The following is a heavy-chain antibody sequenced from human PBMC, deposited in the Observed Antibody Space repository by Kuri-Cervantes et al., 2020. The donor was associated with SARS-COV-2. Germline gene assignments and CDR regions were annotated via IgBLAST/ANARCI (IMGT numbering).Heavy chain of an antibody. CDR3: ASDITIFGVVMQSDAFDI. CDR1: GGSISSSSYY. V-gene: IGHV4-39*01. D-gene: IGHD3-3*01. CDR2: IYYSGST. J-gene: IGHJ3*02. Sequence: SETLSLTCTVSGGSISSSSYYWGWIRQPPGKGLEWIGSIYYSGSTYYNPSLKSRVTISVDTSKNQFSLKLSSVTAADTAVYYCASDITIFGVVMQSDAFDIWGQGTMVTVSS.